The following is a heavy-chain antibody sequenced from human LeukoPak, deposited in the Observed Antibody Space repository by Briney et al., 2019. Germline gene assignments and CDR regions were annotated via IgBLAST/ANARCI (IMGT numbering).Heavy chain of an antibody. CDR3: ARMVEMATISYFDY. D-gene: IGHD5-24*01. J-gene: IGHJ4*02. Sequence: PSETLSLTCTVSGGSISSYYWSWIRQPAGKGLEWIGRIYTSGSTNYNPSLKSRVTMSVDTSKNQFSLKLSSVTAADTAVYYCARMVEMATISYFDYWGQGTLVTVSS. CDR2: IYTSGST. CDR1: GGSISSYY. V-gene: IGHV4-4*07.